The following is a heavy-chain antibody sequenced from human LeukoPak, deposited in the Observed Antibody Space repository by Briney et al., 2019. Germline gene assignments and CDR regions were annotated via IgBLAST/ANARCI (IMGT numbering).Heavy chain of an antibody. V-gene: IGHV4-30-2*01. CDR1: GGSISSGGYS. D-gene: IGHD5-18*01. Sequence: PSETLSLTCAVSGGSISSGGYSWSWIRQPPGKGLEWIGYIYHSGSTYYNPSLKSRVTISVDRSKNQFSLKLSSVTAADTAVYYCARANTAMVQNWFDPWGQGTLVTVSS. CDR2: IYHSGST. J-gene: IGHJ5*02. CDR3: ARANTAMVQNWFDP.